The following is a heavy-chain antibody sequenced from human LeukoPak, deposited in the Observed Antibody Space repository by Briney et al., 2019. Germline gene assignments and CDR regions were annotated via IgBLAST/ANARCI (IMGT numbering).Heavy chain of an antibody. V-gene: IGHV4-59*01. Sequence: SETLSLTCTVSGGSISSYYWSWIRQPPGKGLEWIGYIYYSGSTKYNPSLKRRGTISVDKSKNQSPLKLSSVTAADTAVYYCARDLVRGVRGWFDPWGQGTLVTVSS. CDR3: ARDLVRGVRGWFDP. D-gene: IGHD3-10*01. J-gene: IGHJ5*02. CDR2: IYYSGST. CDR1: GGSISSYY.